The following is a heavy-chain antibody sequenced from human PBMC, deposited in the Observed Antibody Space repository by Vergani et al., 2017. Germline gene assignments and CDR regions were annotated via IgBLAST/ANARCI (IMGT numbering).Heavy chain of an antibody. Sequence: EVQLVESGGGLVQPGGSLRLSCAASGFTLGQYWMHWVRQTPGTGLEWVSRVKSDGNSAMYADSVKGRFTISRDNSKNTLYLEMNSLRAEDTAVYYCAKHLDVLLWFGAYHDAFDIWGQGTMVTVSS. CDR1: GFTLGQYW. CDR3: AKHLDVLLWFGAYHDAFDI. D-gene: IGHD3-10*01. J-gene: IGHJ3*02. V-gene: IGHV3-74*03. CDR2: VKSDGNSA.